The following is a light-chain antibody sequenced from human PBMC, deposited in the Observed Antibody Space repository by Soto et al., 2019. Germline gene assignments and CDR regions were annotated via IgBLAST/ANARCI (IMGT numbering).Light chain of an antibody. CDR3: QQYNSHSPWT. Sequence: DIQMTQSPSTLSASVGDRVTITCRASQSVSTWLAWYQQKPGKAPQVLISMASTLESGVPSRFSGSGSGTEFTLTISSLQPDDFATYYCQQYNSHSPWTFGQGTKWIS. J-gene: IGKJ1*01. CDR1: QSVSTW. V-gene: IGKV1-5*03. CDR2: MAS.